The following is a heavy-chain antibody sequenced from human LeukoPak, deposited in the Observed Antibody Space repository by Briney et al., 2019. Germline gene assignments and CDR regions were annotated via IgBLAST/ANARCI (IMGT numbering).Heavy chain of an antibody. CDR1: GFTFSSYA. D-gene: IGHD3-22*01. J-gene: IGHJ4*02. Sequence: TGGSLRLSCAASGFTFSSYAMSWVRQAPGKGLEWVSTISNTGASTYYADSVKGRFTISRDSSRNTLNLQMDSLRAEDTAVYYCAKDISGFYDQWGQGTLVTVSS. CDR2: ISNTGAST. CDR3: AKDISGFYDQ. V-gene: IGHV3-23*01.